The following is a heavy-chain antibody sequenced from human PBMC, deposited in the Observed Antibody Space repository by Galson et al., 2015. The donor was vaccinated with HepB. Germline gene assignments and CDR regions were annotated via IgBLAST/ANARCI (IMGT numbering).Heavy chain of an antibody. J-gene: IGHJ3*02. D-gene: IGHD6-19*01. Sequence: SLRLSCAASGFTFINYWMHWVRQAPGKGLVWVSRVNTDGSTTAYADSVKGRFTISKDNPKNTLYLQMNSLRAEDTAVYYCARHLSGAGAFDIWGQGTMVTVSS. CDR3: ARHLSGAGAFDI. CDR2: VNTDGSTT. CDR1: GFTFINYW. V-gene: IGHV3-74*01.